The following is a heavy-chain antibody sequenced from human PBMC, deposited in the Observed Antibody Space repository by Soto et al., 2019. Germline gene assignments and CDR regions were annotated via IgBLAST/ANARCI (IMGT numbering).Heavy chain of an antibody. CDR3: ARANRATALEANPYYYYYYYMDV. J-gene: IGHJ6*03. CDR1: GGSVSSGTYY. CDR2: IYYSGST. D-gene: IGHD5-18*01. Sequence: PSETLSLTCTVSGGSVSSGTYYWSWIRQPPGKGLEWIGYIYYSGSTNYNPSLKSRVTISVDTSKNQFSLKLSSVTAADTAVYYCARANRATALEANPYYYYYYYMDVWGKGTTVTVSS. V-gene: IGHV4-61*01.